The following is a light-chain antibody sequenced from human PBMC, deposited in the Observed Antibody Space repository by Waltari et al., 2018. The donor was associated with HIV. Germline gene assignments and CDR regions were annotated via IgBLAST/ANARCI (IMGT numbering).Light chain of an antibody. CDR1: SSDVGGYNY. CDR3: CSYAGSYTWV. J-gene: IGLJ3*02. Sequence: QSALTPPRSVSGSPGQSVTIPCTGTSSDVGGYNYVSWYQQHPGKAPKLRIYDVSKRPSGVPDRFSGSKSGNTASLTISGLQAEDEADYYCCSYAGSYTWVFGGGTKLTVL. CDR2: DVS. V-gene: IGLV2-11*01.